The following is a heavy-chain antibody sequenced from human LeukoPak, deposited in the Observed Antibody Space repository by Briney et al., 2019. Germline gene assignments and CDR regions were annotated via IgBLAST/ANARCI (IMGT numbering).Heavy chain of an antibody. CDR1: GFIFSSYD. CDR3: TRGGRDGFDI. Sequence: GGSLRLSCAASGFIFSSYDMHWVRQATGKGLEWVSAIGTAGDTYYSGSVKGRFIISRENAKSSLYLQMNSLRVGDTALYYCTRGGRDGFDIWGQGTMVTVSS. J-gene: IGHJ3*02. D-gene: IGHD2-15*01. V-gene: IGHV3-13*01. CDR2: IGTAGDT.